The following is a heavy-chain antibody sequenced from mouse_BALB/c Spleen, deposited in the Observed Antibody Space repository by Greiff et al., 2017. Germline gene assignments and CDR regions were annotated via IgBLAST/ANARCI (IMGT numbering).Heavy chain of an antibody. Sequence: VQLQQSGPELVKPGASVKISCKASGYSFTGYFMNWVMQSHGKSLEWIGRINPYNGDTFYNQKFKGKATLTVDKSSSTAHMELRSLASEDSAVYYCARSGDSLLRLRAMDYWGQGTSVTVSS. CDR1: GYSFTGYF. V-gene: IGHV1-20*02. CDR2: INPYNGDT. J-gene: IGHJ4*01. D-gene: IGHD1-2*01. CDR3: ARSGDSLLRLRAMDY.